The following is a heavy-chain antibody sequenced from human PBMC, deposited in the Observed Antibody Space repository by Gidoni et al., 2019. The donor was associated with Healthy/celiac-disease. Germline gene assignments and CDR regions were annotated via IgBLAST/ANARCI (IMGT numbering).Heavy chain of an antibody. V-gene: IGHV3-48*02. CDR2: MSSSSSTI. Sequence: EVQLVESGGGMVQPGGSLRLSCAAAGFNFSSDRMNWVRQAPGKGLEWVSHMSSSSSTIYYADFVKGRFTISRYNAKNSLYLQMNSLRDEDTAVYYCARSLYDSTGYYYGDAFDIWGQVTMVTVSS. CDR1: GFNFSSDR. D-gene: IGHD3-22*01. J-gene: IGHJ3*02. CDR3: ARSLYDSTGYYYGDAFDI.